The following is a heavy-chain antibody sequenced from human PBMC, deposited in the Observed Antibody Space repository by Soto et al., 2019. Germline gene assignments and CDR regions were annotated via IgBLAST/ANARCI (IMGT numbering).Heavy chain of an antibody. Sequence: QLQLQESGPGLVKPSETLSLACTVSGGSISSNSYYWDWIRQPPGKGLEWIGSMYYSGATYHNPTLQSRVTISVDTSQNQFSLHLSSVTAADTAVYYCARHAAYDSVWGKSDGSDYWGQGTLVTVSS. CDR3: ARHAAYDSVWGKSDGSDY. V-gene: IGHV4-39*01. CDR1: GGSISSNSYY. D-gene: IGHD3-16*01. J-gene: IGHJ4*02. CDR2: MYYSGAT.